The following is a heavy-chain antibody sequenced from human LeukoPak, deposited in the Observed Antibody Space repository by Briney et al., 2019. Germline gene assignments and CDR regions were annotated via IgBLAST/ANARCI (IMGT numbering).Heavy chain of an antibody. CDR1: GGTFSSYA. D-gene: IGHD6-19*01. V-gene: IGHV1-69*13. Sequence: GASVKVSCKASGGTFSSYAISWARQAPGQGLEWMGGIIPIFGTANYAQKFQGRVTITADESTSTAYMELSSLRSEDTAVYYCARGSVGMYSSGWYYFDYWGQGTLVTVSS. CDR2: IIPIFGTA. J-gene: IGHJ4*02. CDR3: ARGSVGMYSSGWYYFDY.